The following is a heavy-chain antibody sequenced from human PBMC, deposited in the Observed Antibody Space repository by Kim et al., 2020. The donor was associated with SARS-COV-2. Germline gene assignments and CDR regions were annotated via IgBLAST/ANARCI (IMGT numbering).Heavy chain of an antibody. Sequence: GGSLRLSCAASGFTFSSYSMNWVRQAPGKGLEWVSYISSSSSTIYYADSVKGRFTISRDNAKNSLYLQMNSLRDEDTAVYYCASSQIAAAPWPEEYDDYWGQGTLVTVSS. V-gene: IGHV3-48*02. CDR1: GFTFSSYS. J-gene: IGHJ4*02. D-gene: IGHD6-13*01. CDR3: ASSQIAAAPWPEEYDDY. CDR2: ISSSSSTI.